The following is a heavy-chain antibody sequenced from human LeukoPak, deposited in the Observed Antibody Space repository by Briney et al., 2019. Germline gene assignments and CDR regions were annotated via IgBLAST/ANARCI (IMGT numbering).Heavy chain of an antibody. CDR3: ARDRTTAYYYMDV. V-gene: IGHV1-2*02. D-gene: IGHD1-14*01. Sequence: ASVKVSCKASGYTFTGYYMHWVRQAPGLGLEWMGWINPNSGGTNYAQKFQGRVTMTRDTSISTAYMELSRLRSDDTAVYYCARDRTTAYYYMDVWGKGTTVTVSS. CDR2: INPNSGGT. J-gene: IGHJ6*03. CDR1: GYTFTGYY.